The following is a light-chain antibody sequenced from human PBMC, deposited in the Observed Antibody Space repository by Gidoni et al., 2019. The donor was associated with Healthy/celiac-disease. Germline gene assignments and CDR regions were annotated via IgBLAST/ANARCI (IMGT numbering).Light chain of an antibody. CDR1: QSISSW. J-gene: IGKJ1*01. CDR2: DAS. CDR3: QQYNSYSWT. Sequence: DIQMTQSPSTLSASVGDRVTITCRASQSISSWVAWYQQKPGNAPKLLIYDASSLESGVPSRFSGSGSGTEFTLTISSLQPDDFATYYCQQYNSYSWTFGQGTKVEIK. V-gene: IGKV1-5*01.